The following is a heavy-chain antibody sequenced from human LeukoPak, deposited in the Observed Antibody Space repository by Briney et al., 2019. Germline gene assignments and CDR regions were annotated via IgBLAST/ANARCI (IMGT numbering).Heavy chain of an antibody. V-gene: IGHV4-39*01. CDR3: AGHLVADNDDITIFGLVLLSWFDP. J-gene: IGHJ5*02. Sequence: SETPSLTCTVSGGSISSSSDYWGWIRQPPGKGLEWIGSIDYSGSSSYNPSLKSRVTISVDTSKNQFSLRLSSVTAADTAVYYCAGHLVADNDDITIFGLVLLSWFDPWGQGTLVTVSS. D-gene: IGHD3-3*01. CDR1: GGSISSSSDY. CDR2: IDYSGSS.